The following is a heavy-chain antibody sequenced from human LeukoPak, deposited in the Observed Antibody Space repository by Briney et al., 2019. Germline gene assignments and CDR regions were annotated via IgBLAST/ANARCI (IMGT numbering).Heavy chain of an antibody. CDR3: ARALSDYDILTGYSPYYYYMDV. D-gene: IGHD3-9*01. CDR1: GGSINSYY. J-gene: IGHJ6*03. Sequence: SETLSLTCTVSGGSINSYYWSWIRQPPGKGLEWIGYIYYSGSTNYNPSLKSRVTISVDTSKNQFSLKLSSVTAADTAVYYCARALSDYDILTGYSPYYYYMDVWGKGTTVTISS. CDR2: IYYSGST. V-gene: IGHV4-59*01.